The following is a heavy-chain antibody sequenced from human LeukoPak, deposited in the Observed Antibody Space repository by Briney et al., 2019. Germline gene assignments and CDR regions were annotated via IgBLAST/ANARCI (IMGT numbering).Heavy chain of an antibody. D-gene: IGHD6-19*01. J-gene: IGHJ4*02. CDR2: FDPEDGET. CDR1: GYTLTELP. V-gene: IGHV1-24*01. Sequence: ASVKVSCKVSGYTLTELPMHWVRQAPGKGREWMGGFDPEDGETIYAQKFQGRVTMTRDTSISTAYMELSRLRSDDTAMYYCARSSGWKYNIDYWGQGTLVTVSS. CDR3: ARSSGWKYNIDY.